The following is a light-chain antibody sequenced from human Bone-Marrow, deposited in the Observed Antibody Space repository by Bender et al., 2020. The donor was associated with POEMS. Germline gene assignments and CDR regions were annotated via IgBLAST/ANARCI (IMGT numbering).Light chain of an antibody. V-gene: IGLV2-14*03. CDR2: DVS. CDR3: AVWDDSLNGWV. J-gene: IGLJ3*02. CDR1: SSDVGAFTH. Sequence: QSALTQPASVSGSPGQSITISCTGTSSDVGAFTHVSWYQQHPGRAPKVMIYDVSNRPPGVSTRFSGSKSGNTASLTISGLQAEDEADYYCAVWDDSLNGWVFGGGTKLTVL.